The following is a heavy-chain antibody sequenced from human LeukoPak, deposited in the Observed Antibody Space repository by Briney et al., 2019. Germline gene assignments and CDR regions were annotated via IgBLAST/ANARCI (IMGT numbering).Heavy chain of an antibody. D-gene: IGHD2-21*02. CDR2: IYSGGGT. Sequence: PGGSLRLSCAASGFTLSSNYMSWVRQAPGKGLEWVSVIYSGGGTYYADSVKGRFTIPRDNSKNTVYLQMNSLRAEDTAVYYCATETDDYWGQGTLVTVSS. V-gene: IGHV3-66*01. CDR3: ATETDDY. CDR1: GFTLSSNY. J-gene: IGHJ4*02.